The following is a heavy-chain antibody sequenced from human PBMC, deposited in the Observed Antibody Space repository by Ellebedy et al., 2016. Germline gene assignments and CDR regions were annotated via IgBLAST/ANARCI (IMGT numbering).Heavy chain of an antibody. V-gene: IGHV3-23*01. CDR3: AKGYFSRAYCGGDCYLDDPFDV. CDR2: ISGSGSST. J-gene: IGHJ3*01. CDR1: GFSSRMYD. D-gene: IGHD2-21*01. Sequence: GESLKISXAASGFSSRMYDMGWVRQAPGKGLEWVSEISGSGSSTHYADSVKGRFTISRDKSKNTVSLEMNSLRTEDTALYYCAKGYFSRAYCGGDCYLDDPFDVWGQGTVVTVSS.